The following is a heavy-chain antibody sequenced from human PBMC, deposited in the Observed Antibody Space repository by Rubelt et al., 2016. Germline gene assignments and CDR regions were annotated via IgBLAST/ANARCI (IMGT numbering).Heavy chain of an antibody. CDR2: IYYDGSNK. J-gene: IGHJ6*02. Sequence: RNYGMHWVRQAPGKGLEWVALIYYDGSNKYCADSVKGRFTISRDNSKNTLYLQMNSLRAEDTAVYYCASEAAGSLEDGMDVWGQGTTVTVSS. D-gene: IGHD6-25*01. CDR3: ASEAAGSLEDGMDV. CDR1: RNYG. V-gene: IGHV3-33*01.